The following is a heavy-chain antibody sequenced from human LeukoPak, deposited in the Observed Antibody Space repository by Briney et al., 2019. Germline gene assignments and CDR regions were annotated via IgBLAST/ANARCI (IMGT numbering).Heavy chain of an antibody. J-gene: IGHJ3*02. CDR3: ARKLQLADAFDI. CDR2: ISSSSSSYT. CDR1: GFTFSDYY. Sequence: GGSLRLSCAASGFTFSDYYMSWIRQAPGKGLEWVSYISSSSSSYTNYADSVKGRFTFSRDNAKNSLYLQMNSLRAEDTAVYYCARKLQLADAFDIWGQGTMVTVSS. V-gene: IGHV3-11*06. D-gene: IGHD6-13*01.